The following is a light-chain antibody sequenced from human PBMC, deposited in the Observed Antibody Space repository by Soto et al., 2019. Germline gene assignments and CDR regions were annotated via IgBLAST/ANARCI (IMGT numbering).Light chain of an antibody. CDR2: DVS. CDR3: CSYAGSYTYV. J-gene: IGLJ1*01. CDR1: SSDVGGYNY. Sequence: QSALTQPRSVSGSPGQSVTISCTGTSSDVGGYNYVSWYQQHPGKAPKLMIYDVSKRPSGVPDRFSGSKSGNTASLTISGLQPEDEAEYYCCSYAGSYTYVFGTGTKRTVL. V-gene: IGLV2-11*01.